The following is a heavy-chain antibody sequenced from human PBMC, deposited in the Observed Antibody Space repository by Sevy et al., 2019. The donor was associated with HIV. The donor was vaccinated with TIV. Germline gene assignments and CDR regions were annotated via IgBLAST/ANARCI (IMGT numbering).Heavy chain of an antibody. V-gene: IGHV3-74*01. CDR1: GFIFNTFY. D-gene: IGHD3-22*01. J-gene: IGHJ3*02. CDR3: AQIGKYNYDSSGFFAQAGAALDI. CDR2: INSDGSNT. Sequence: GGSLRLSCAASGFIFNTFYMHWVRQAPGKGLEWVSRINSDGSNTDYADSVKGRFTISRDNAKNTLYLQMNSLRDEDTAVYYCAQIGKYNYDSSGFFAQAGAALDIWGQGTMVTVSS.